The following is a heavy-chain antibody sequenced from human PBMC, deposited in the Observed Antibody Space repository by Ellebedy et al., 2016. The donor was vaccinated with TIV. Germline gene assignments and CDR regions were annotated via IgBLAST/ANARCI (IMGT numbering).Heavy chain of an antibody. Sequence: GGSLRLSXAASGFTFSSYAMHWVRQAPGKGLEWVSGISWNSGSIGYADSVKGRFTISRDNAKNSLYLQMNSLRAEDTAVYYCARRLSRYYDFWSGYYTPDMDVWGKGTTVTVSS. CDR2: ISWNSGSI. V-gene: IGHV3-9*01. D-gene: IGHD3-3*01. J-gene: IGHJ6*03. CDR3: ARRLSRYYDFWSGYYTPDMDV. CDR1: GFTFSSYA.